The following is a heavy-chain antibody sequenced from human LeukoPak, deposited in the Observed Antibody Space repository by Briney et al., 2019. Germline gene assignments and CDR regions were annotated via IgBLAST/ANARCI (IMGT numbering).Heavy chain of an antibody. CDR3: ARGHDFWSGYYAPTQYGMDV. CDR2: MNPNSGNT. CDR1: GYTFTSYD. D-gene: IGHD3-3*01. Sequence: GASVKVSCKASGYTFTSYDINWVRQATGQGLEWMGWMNPNSGNTGYAQKFQGRVTMTRNTSISTAYMELSSLRSEDTAVYYCARGHDFWSGYYAPTQYGMDVWGQGTTVTVSS. V-gene: IGHV1-8*01. J-gene: IGHJ6*02.